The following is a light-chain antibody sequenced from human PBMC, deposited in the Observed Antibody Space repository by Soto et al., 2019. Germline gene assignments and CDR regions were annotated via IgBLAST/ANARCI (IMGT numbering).Light chain of an antibody. J-gene: IGKJ1*01. CDR3: QQYNNWPLS. CDR2: GAS. Sequence: EIEMTQSPATMSLSPGERATLSCRASQSVSSSYLAWYQQKPGQAPRLLIYGASTRATGIPARFSGSGSGTEFTLTISSLQSEDFAVYYCQQYNNWPLSFGQGTKVDIK. V-gene: IGKV3-15*01. CDR1: QSVSSSY.